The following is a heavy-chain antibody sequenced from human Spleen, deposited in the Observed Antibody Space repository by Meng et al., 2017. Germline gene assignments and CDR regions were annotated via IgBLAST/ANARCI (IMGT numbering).Heavy chain of an antibody. V-gene: IGHV1-46*01. Sequence: QVQLLQPGAEVKKPGASVKLSCKTSGYPFTSYYIHWVRQAPGQGLEWMGIIQPSGGSTTYAQKFQGRITVTRNMSARTVYMELSSLTYEDTAVYYCASGTPGRSYCDYWGQGTLVTVSS. CDR3: ASGTPGRSYCDY. CDR2: IQPSGGST. J-gene: IGHJ4*02. CDR1: GYPFTSYY. D-gene: IGHD2-15*01.